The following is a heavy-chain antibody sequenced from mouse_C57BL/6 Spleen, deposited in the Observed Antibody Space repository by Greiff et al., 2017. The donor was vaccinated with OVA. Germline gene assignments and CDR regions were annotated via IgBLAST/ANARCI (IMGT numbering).Heavy chain of an antibody. D-gene: IGHD2-5*01. V-gene: IGHV5-9-1*02. Sequence: EVKLVESGAGLVKPGGSLKLSCAASGFTFSSYAMSWVRQTPEKGLEWVAYISSGGDYIYYADTVKGRFTISRDNARNTLYLQMSSLKPEDTAMYYCSTDKSNVFAYWGQGTLVTVSA. CDR2: ISSGGDYI. CDR3: STDKSNVFAY. J-gene: IGHJ3*01. CDR1: GFTFSSYA.